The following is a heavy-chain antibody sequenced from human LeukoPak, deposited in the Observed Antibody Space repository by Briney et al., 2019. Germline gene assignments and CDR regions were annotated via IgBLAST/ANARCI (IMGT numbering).Heavy chain of an antibody. D-gene: IGHD6-19*01. CDR3: ARVAPGAGTVIDY. CDR2: ISGSGGST. V-gene: IGHV3-23*01. Sequence: AISGSGGSTYYADSVKGRFTISRDNSKNTLYLQMNSLRAEDTAVYYCARVAPGAGTVIDYWGQGTLVTVSS. J-gene: IGHJ4*02.